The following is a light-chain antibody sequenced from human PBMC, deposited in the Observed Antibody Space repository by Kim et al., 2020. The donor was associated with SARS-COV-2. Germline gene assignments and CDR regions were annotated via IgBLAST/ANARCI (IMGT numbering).Light chain of an antibody. CDR3: QQYNTFPYT. Sequence: SASVGDRVTITCRPSQGISNDLAWFQQKPGKAPKSLIYATSSWQIGVPSRFSGGGSGADFTLTISSLQPEDSAIYYCQQYNTFPYTFGQGTKLEI. V-gene: IGKV1-16*01. CDR1: QGISND. J-gene: IGKJ2*01. CDR2: ATS.